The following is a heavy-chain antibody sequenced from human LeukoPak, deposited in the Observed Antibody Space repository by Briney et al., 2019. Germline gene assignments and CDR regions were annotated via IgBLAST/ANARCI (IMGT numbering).Heavy chain of an antibody. CDR2: IKQDGSEK. J-gene: IGHJ6*03. CDR3: ARVGFGELFYYYYYMDV. V-gene: IGHV3-7*01. Sequence: PGGSLRLSCAASGFTFSSYTMNWVRQAPGKGLEWMANIKQDGSEKYYVDSVKGRFTISRDNAKNSLYLQMNSLRAEDTAVYYCARVGFGELFYYYYYMDVWGKGTTVTVSS. D-gene: IGHD3-10*01. CDR1: GFTFSSYT.